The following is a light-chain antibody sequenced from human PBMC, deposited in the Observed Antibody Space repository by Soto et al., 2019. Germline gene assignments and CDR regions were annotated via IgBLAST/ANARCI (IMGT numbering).Light chain of an antibody. CDR3: SSYTSVNTPNWL. Sequence: QSALTQPASVSGSPGQSITLSCTGTSGDIGGYNYVSWYQQHPGKAPKLIIYEVTYRPSGVSHRFSGSKSGNTASLTISGLQAADEADYYCSSYTSVNTPNWLFGGGTQLTVL. V-gene: IGLV2-14*01. J-gene: IGLJ3*02. CDR1: SGDIGGYNY. CDR2: EVT.